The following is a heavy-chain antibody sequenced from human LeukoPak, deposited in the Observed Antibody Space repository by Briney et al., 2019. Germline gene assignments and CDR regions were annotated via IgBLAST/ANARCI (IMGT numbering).Heavy chain of an antibody. D-gene: IGHD3-10*01. CDR1: GGTFSSYA. Sequence: WASVKVSCKASGGTFSSYAISWVRQAPGQGLEWMGGIIPIFGTANYAQKFQGRVTITADESTSTAYMELSSLRSEDTAVYYCARDLTYYGSGSYYPNWFDPWGQGTLVTVSS. CDR2: IIPIFGTA. V-gene: IGHV1-69*13. CDR3: ARDLTYYGSGSYYPNWFDP. J-gene: IGHJ5*02.